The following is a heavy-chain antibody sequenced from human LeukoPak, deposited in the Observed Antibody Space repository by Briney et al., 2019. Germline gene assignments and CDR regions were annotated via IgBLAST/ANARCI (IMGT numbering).Heavy chain of an antibody. V-gene: IGHV3-9*01. J-gene: IGHJ4*02. CDR3: AKNRGAGRPIAVAGYFDY. Sequence: GRSLRLSCAASGFTFDDYTMQWVRQAPGKGLEWVSGISWSSGFINYADSVKGRFTISRDNAKNSLSLQMNSLRTEDTALYYCAKNRGAGRPIAVAGYFDYWGQGTLVTVSS. CDR2: ISWSSGFI. D-gene: IGHD6-19*01. CDR1: GFTFDDYT.